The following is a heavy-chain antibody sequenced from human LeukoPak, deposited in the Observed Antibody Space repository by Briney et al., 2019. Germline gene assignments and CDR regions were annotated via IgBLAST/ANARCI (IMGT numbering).Heavy chain of an antibody. V-gene: IGHV4-59*08. CDR1: GGSISSRY. CDR2: IYYSGST. Sequence: SETLSLTCTVSGGSISSRYWSGIRQPPGKGLEWVGYIYYSGSTDYNPSLKNRVTISVDTSKNQISLKLSSVTAADTAVYYCPRHPTGRGCGWYFFDYWGQGTLVTVSS. CDR3: PRHPTGRGCGWYFFDY. D-gene: IGHD6-19*01. J-gene: IGHJ4*02.